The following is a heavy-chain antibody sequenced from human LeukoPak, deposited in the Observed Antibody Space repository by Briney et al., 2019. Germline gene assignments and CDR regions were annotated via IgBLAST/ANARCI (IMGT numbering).Heavy chain of an antibody. J-gene: IGHJ5*02. Sequence: ASVKVSCKASGYIFSNYGITWVRQAPGQGLEWMGWISPYNGNTNYAQNLQGRVTMTTDTSTSTAYMELRNLRPDDTAVYYCARSNYYGSGSYSPWGQGTLVTVSS. CDR3: ARSNYYGSGSYSP. V-gene: IGHV1-18*01. CDR2: ISPYNGNT. D-gene: IGHD3-10*01. CDR1: GYIFSNYG.